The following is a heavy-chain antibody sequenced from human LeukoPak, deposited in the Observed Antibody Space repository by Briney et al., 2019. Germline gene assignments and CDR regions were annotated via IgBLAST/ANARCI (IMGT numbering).Heavy chain of an antibody. V-gene: IGHV4-59*08. CDR1: GGSISSYC. CDR3: ARGYYDSSGYYNWFDP. J-gene: IGHJ5*02. D-gene: IGHD3-22*01. CDR2: IYYSGST. Sequence: SETLFLTCTVSGGSISSYCWSWIRQPPGKGLEWIGYIYYSGSTNYNPSLKSRVTISVDTSKNQFSLKLSSVTAADTAVYYCARGYYDSSGYYNWFDPWGQGTLVTVSS.